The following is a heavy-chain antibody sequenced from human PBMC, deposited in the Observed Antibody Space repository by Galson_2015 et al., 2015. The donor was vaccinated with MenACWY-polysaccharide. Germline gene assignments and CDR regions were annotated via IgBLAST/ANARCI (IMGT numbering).Heavy chain of an antibody. CDR3: ARYSAAIVAFDI. Sequence: SLRLSCAASGFTFSSYSMNWVRQAPGKGLEWVSSISSSSSYIYYADSVKGRFTISRDNAKNSLYLQMNSLRAEDTAVYYCARYSAAIVAFDIWGQGTLVTVSS. CDR1: GFTFSSYS. CDR2: ISSSSSYI. J-gene: IGHJ4*02. D-gene: IGHD2-2*01. V-gene: IGHV3-21*01.